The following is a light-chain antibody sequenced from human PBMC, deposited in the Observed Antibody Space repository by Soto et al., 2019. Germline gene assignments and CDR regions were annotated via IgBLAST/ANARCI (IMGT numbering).Light chain of an antibody. CDR3: IHHNSYPLT. V-gene: IGKV1-17*02. J-gene: IGKJ4*01. CDR2: AAS. CDR1: QGIRND. Sequence: DIQMTQSPSSLSASVGDRVTITCRASQGIRNDLDWYQQKPGKAPKRLIYAASSLQSGVPSRFSGSGSGTTFTLTISNLQPEDFATYYRIHHNSYPLTFGGGTKVEIK.